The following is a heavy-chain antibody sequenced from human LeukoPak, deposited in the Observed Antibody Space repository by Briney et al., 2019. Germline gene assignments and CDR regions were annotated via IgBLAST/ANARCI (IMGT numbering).Heavy chain of an antibody. D-gene: IGHD6-19*01. J-gene: IGHJ4*02. CDR2: INGDGRNI. CDR1: GFTFSSYW. CDR3: AKDRDSSGWYYFDY. V-gene: IGHV3-74*01. Sequence: GGSLRLSCVASGFTFSSYWMHWVRQDPRKGLVWVSRINGDGRNINYADSVRGRFTISRDNAKNTLYLQMNSLRAEDTAVYYCAKDRDSSGWYYFDYWGQGTLVTVSS.